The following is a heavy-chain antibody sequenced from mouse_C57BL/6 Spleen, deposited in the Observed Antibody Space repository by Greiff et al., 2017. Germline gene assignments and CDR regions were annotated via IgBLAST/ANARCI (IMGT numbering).Heavy chain of an antibody. J-gene: IGHJ2*01. V-gene: IGHV1-69*01. Sequence: QVQLQQPGAELVMPGASVKLSCKASGYTFTSYWMHWVKQRHGQGLEWIGEIDPSDSYTNYNQKFKGQSTLTVDKSSSTAYMQRSSLTSDDSAVYDCARGGYDRSFDYWGQGTTLTVSS. CDR2: IDPSDSYT. CDR1: GYTFTSYW. D-gene: IGHD2-2*01. CDR3: ARGGYDRSFDY.